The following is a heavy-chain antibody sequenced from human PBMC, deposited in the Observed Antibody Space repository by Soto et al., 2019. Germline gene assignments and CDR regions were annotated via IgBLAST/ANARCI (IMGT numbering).Heavy chain of an antibody. D-gene: IGHD5-18*01. CDR1: GYTFTSYG. V-gene: IGHV1-18*01. Sequence: QVQLVQSGAEVKKPGASVKVSCKASGYTFTSYGISWVRQAPGQGLEWMGWISAYNGNTNYAQKLQGRVTMTTDTSTSTAYMELRSLRSDDTAVYYCAREVASGYSYGYYGMDVWGQGTTVTVAS. J-gene: IGHJ6*02. CDR3: AREVASGYSYGYYGMDV. CDR2: ISAYNGNT.